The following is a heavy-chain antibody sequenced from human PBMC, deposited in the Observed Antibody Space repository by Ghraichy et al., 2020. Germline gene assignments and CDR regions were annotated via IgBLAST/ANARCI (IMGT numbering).Heavy chain of an antibody. D-gene: IGHD6-13*01. CDR1: GYSISSGYY. Sequence: SETLSLTCTVSGYSISSGYYWGWIRQPLGKGLEWIGSIYHSGSTYYNPSLKSRVTISVDTSKNQFSLKLSSVTAADTAVYYCASSIAAADNEYFQHWGQGTLVTVSS. V-gene: IGHV4-38-2*02. CDR3: ASSIAAADNEYFQH. CDR2: IYHSGST. J-gene: IGHJ1*01.